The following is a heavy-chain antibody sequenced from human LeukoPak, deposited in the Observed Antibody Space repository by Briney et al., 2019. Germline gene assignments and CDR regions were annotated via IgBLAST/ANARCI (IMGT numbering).Heavy chain of an antibody. CDR3: AREEHKNWKIDY. V-gene: IGHV3-33*01. CDR2: IWYDGGNI. CDR1: GFTFSSYG. J-gene: IGHJ4*02. D-gene: IGHD1-1*01. Sequence: GGSLRLSCAASGFTFSSYGMHWVRQAPGKGLEWVAIIWYDGGNIDCTDSVKGRFTISRDNSKNTLYLQMNSLRAEDTAVYYCAREEHKNWKIDYWGQGTLVTVSS.